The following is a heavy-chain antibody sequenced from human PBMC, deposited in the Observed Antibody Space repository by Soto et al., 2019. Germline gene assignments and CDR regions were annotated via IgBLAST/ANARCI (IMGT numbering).Heavy chain of an antibody. CDR1: GGSSSGYY. V-gene: IGHV4-59*01. CDR3: ARESIAVAGNFDY. Sequence: SETPSLPCPVSGGSSSGYYWSWFRQPPGKGLEWIGYIYYSGSTNYNPSLKSRVTISVDTSKNQFSLKLSSVTAADTAVYYCARESIAVAGNFDYWGKGTLVTVSS. D-gene: IGHD6-19*01. CDR2: IYYSGST. J-gene: IGHJ4*02.